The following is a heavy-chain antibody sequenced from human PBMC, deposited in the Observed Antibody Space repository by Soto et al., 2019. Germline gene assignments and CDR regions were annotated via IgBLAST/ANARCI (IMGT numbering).Heavy chain of an antibody. J-gene: IGHJ5*02. CDR1: GGTFSSYT. CDR2: IIPILGIA. V-gene: IGHV1-69*04. D-gene: IGHD1-26*01. CDR3: AREKEDSGSYYNWFDP. Sequence: SVRVSCKASGGTFSSYTISWVRQAPGQGPEWMGRIIPILGIANYAQKFQGRVTITADKSTSTAYMELSSLRSEDTAVYYCAREKEDSGSYYNWFDPWGQGTLVTVSS.